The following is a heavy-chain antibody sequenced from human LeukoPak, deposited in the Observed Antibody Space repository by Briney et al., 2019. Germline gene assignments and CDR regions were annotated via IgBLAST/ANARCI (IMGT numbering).Heavy chain of an antibody. CDR1: GFTFSSYA. J-gene: IGHJ4*02. V-gene: IGHV3-30*04. Sequence: GGSLRLSCAASGFTFSSYAMYWVRQAPGKGLEWVAVISYDGSNKYYADSVKGRFTISRDNSKNTLYLQMNSLRAEDTAVYYCARWPQYSGSYPSGGNYFDYWGQGTLVTVSS. CDR3: ARWPQYSGSYPSGGNYFDY. CDR2: ISYDGSNK. D-gene: IGHD1-26*01.